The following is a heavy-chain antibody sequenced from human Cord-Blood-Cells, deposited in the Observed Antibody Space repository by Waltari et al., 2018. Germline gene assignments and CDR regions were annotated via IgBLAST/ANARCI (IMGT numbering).Heavy chain of an antibody. D-gene: IGHD1-1*01. Sequence: EVQLVESGGGLVQPGGSLRLSCAASGFTFSSYWMSWVRQAPGKGLEWVANIKQDGSEKYEVDSVKGRFTISRDNAKNSLYLQMDSLRAEDTAVYYCARGYLGWDAFDIWGQGTMVTVSS. CDR1: GFTFSSYW. CDR3: ARGYLGWDAFDI. J-gene: IGHJ3*02. CDR2: IKQDGSEK. V-gene: IGHV3-7*01.